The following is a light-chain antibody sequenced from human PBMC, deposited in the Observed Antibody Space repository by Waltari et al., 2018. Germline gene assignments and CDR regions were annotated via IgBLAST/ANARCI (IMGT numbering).Light chain of an antibody. J-gene: IGKJ4*01. V-gene: IGKV3-15*01. CDR1: QSVKNN. CDR2: AGS. Sequence: ERVMMQSQATLSVSPGERATLSCRASQSVKNNLAWYQQKPGQAPSLLIYAGSTRATGVPARFSGSGSATEFTLTISSLQSEDSAVYYCQQYDRWPPLTFGGGTKVEIK. CDR3: QQYDRWPPLT.